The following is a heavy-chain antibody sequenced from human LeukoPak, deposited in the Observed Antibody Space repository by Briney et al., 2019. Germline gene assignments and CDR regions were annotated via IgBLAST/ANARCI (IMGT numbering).Heavy chain of an antibody. CDR2: ISYDVSTK. CDR3: TKDLQAAAAPSGY. D-gene: IGHD6-13*01. Sequence: PGKSLRLSCAASGFTFSTSGMHWVRQAPGKGLEWVAVISYDVSTKYYADSVKGRFIISRDNSKNTLYLQMNSLRAEDTAVYYCTKDLQAAAAPSGYWGQGTLVTVSS. V-gene: IGHV3-30*18. CDR1: GFTFSTSG. J-gene: IGHJ4*02.